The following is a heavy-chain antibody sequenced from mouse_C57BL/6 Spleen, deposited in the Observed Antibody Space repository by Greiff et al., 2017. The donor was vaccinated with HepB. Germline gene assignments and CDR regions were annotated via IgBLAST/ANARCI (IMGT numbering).Heavy chain of an antibody. Sequence: EVMLVESGGGLVKPGGSLKLSCAASGFTFSDYGMYWVRQAPEKGLEWVAYISSGSSTIYYADTVKGRFTISRDNAKNTLFLQMTSLRSEDTAMYYCARDYSNYDLYYFDYWGQGTTLTVSS. J-gene: IGHJ2*01. CDR2: ISSGSSTI. D-gene: IGHD2-5*01. V-gene: IGHV5-17*01. CDR3: ARDYSNYDLYYFDY. CDR1: GFTFSDYG.